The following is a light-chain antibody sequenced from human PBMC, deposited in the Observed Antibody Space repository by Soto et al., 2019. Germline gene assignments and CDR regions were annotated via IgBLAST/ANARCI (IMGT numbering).Light chain of an antibody. J-gene: IGKJ3*01. CDR1: QSISSW. CDR3: QQYSCYPFT. CDR2: KAS. Sequence: DIQMTQSPSTLSASVGDRVTITCRASQSISSWLAWYQQKPGKAPKLLIYKASSLESGVPSRFSGSGSGTEFTLTISILQPDDFATYFCQQYSCYPFTFGPGTKVHIK. V-gene: IGKV1-5*03.